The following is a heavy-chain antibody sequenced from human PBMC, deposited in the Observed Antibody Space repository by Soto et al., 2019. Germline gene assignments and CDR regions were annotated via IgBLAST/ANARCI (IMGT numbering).Heavy chain of an antibody. Sequence: PGGSLRLSCGASGFTFSNAWMSWVRQAPGKGLEWVGRIKSKTDGGTTDYAAPVKGRFTISRDDSKNTLYLQMNSLKTEDTAVYYCTTVFGAAAGMNYYYYGMDIWGQGTTVTVSS. J-gene: IGHJ6*02. D-gene: IGHD6-13*01. CDR2: IKSKTDGGTT. CDR3: TTVFGAAAGMNYYYYGMDI. V-gene: IGHV3-15*01. CDR1: GFTFSNAW.